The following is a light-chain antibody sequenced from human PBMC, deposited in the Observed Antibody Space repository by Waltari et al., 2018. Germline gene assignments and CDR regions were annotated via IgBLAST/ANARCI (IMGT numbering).Light chain of an antibody. CDR1: TSDVGGYDF. Sequence: QSALTQPRSVSGSPGQSVTISCTGTTSDVGGYDFVSWYQQHPGKAPKLIIYYVSQRPSGVPDRFSGAKSGNTASRTITGLRDDDEAEYFCCSHGGFDTFWVFGGGTKVIVL. J-gene: IGLJ3*02. CDR3: CSHGGFDTFWV. CDR2: YVS. V-gene: IGLV2-11*01.